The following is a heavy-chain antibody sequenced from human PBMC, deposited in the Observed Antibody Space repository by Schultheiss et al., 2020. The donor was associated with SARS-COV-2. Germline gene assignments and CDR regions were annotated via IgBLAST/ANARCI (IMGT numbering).Heavy chain of an antibody. V-gene: IGHV4-34*01. CDR3: ARGGYSYGKFDY. Sequence: GSLRLSCAVYGGSFSGYYWSWIRQPPGKGLEWIGYIYYSGSTYYNPSLKSLVTISVDTSKNQFSLKLSSVTAADTAVYYCARGGYSYGKFDYWGQGTLVTVSS. D-gene: IGHD5-18*01. CDR2: IYYSGST. CDR1: GGSFSGYY. J-gene: IGHJ4*02.